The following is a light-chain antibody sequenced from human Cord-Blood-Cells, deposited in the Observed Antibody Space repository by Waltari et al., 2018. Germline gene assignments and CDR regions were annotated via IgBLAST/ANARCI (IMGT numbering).Light chain of an antibody. J-gene: IGKJ5*01. CDR2: AAS. CDR3: QQSYSTPIT. V-gene: IGKV1-39*01. Sequence: DIQMTQSPSSLSASVGDRVTITCRASQSISSYLNWYQQKPGKAPKLRIYAASSLQSGVPSRCSGSGSGTDCTRTISSLRHEDFATYYCQQSYSTPITFGQGTRLEIK. CDR1: QSISSY.